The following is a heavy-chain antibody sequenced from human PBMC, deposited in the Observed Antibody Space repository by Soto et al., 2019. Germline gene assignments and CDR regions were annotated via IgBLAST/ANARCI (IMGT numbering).Heavy chain of an antibody. Sequence: QVQLVQSGAEVKKPASSVKVSCKASGGTFSIYAISWVRQAPGQGLEWMGGIIPIFGTADYAQKFQGRVTITADESTSTASMELSSLRSEDTAVYYCARHLETPYYGMDVWGQGTTVTVSS. J-gene: IGHJ6*02. D-gene: IGHD1-1*01. CDR2: IIPIFGTA. V-gene: IGHV1-69*12. CDR1: GGTFSIYA. CDR3: ARHLETPYYGMDV.